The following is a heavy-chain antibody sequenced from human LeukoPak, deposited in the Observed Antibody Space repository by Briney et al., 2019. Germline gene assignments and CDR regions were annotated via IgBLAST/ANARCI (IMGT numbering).Heavy chain of an antibody. D-gene: IGHD7-27*01. CDR3: GRGLGVAGADN. CDR2: IYPSGST. J-gene: IGHJ4*02. CDR1: GGSISSYY. Sequence: PSQTLSLTCSVSGGSISSYYWSWVRQAAGKGLEWIGRIYPSGSTNYNPSLKSRVNMPEDTAKNHFSLSLSAVTAADTGGYYLGRGLGVAGADNWGQGILVTGFS. V-gene: IGHV4-4*07.